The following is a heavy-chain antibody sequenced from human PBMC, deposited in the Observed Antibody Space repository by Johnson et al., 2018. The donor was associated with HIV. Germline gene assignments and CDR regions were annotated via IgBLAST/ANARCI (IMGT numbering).Heavy chain of an antibody. J-gene: IGHJ3*02. CDR1: DFSVSKNY. CDR3: AKDLNYCSGPVDI. V-gene: IGHV3-74*01. D-gene: IGHD3-10*01. CDR2: INGDGSRL. Sequence: VQLVESGGGLIQRGGSLRLSCVASDFSVSKNYMSWVRQAPGKGLEWVSRINGDGSRLTYADSVKGRFTIARDNAKNTLYLELKSLRSEDTAVYYCAKDLNYCSGPVDIWGQGTMVTVSS.